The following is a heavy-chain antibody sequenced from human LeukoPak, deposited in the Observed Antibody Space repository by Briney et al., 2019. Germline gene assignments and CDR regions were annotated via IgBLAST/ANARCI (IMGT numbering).Heavy chain of an antibody. CDR2: LYSGGST. CDR1: GFTVSGNY. V-gene: IGHV3-66*01. J-gene: IGHJ6*02. Sequence: GGSLRLSCAASGFTVSGNYMSWVRQAPGKGLEWVSLLYSGGSTYYADPVKGRFSISRANSKKPLFLEMKHLKAEDPAVYLCASREKGYYHGMDVWGQGTTVTVSS. D-gene: IGHD5-24*01. CDR3: ASREKGYYHGMDV.